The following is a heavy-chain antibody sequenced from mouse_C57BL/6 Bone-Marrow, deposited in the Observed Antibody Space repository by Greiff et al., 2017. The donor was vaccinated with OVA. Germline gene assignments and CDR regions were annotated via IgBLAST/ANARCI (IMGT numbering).Heavy chain of an antibody. Sequence: VQLQQPGAELVMPGASVKLSCKASGYTFTSYWMHWVKQRPGQGLEWIGEIDPSDSYTNYNQKFKGKSTLTVDKSSSTAYMQLSSLTSEDSAVYYCARLWLRQYYFDYWGQGTTLTVSS. J-gene: IGHJ2*01. CDR3: ARLWLRQYYFDY. D-gene: IGHD2-2*01. CDR2: IDPSDSYT. CDR1: GYTFTSYW. V-gene: IGHV1-69*01.